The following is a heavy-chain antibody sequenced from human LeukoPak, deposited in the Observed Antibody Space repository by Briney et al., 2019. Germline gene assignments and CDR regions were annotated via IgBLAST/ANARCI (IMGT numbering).Heavy chain of an antibody. CDR1: GFTFSSYA. CDR2: IIGSGGST. J-gene: IGHJ4*02. CDR3: ARHSSSWYFDY. D-gene: IGHD6-13*01. V-gene: IGHV3-23*01. Sequence: GGSLRLSCAASGFTFSSYAMSWVRQAPGKGLEWVSAIIGSGGSTYYADSVKGRLTISRDNSKNTLYLQMNSLRAEDTAVYYCARHSSSWYFDYWGQGTLVTVSS.